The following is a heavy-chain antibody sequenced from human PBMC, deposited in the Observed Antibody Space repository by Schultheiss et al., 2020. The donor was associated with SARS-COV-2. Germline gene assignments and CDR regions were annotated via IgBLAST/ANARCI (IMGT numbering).Heavy chain of an antibody. CDR3: ARGSSTSWGGGDYYYYYYMDV. D-gene: IGHD2-2*01. CDR2: ISGSGGST. CDR1: GFTFSSYA. Sequence: GGSLRLSCAASGFTFSSYAMSWVRQAPGKGLEWVSAISGSGGSTYYADSVKGRFTISRDNAKNSLYLQMNSLRAEDTAVYYCARGSSTSWGGGDYYYYYYMDVWGKGTTVTVSS. V-gene: IGHV3-23*01. J-gene: IGHJ6*03.